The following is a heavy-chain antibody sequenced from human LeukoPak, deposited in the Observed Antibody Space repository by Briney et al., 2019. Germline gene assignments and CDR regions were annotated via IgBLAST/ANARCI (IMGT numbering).Heavy chain of an antibody. CDR1: GYSCTSYW. J-gene: IGHJ5*02. Sequence: GESLKISCKGSGYSCTSYWISWVRQMPGKGLEWMGIIYPGDSDTRYSPSFQGQVTISADKSISTAYLQWSSLKASDTAMYYCARKVLGSSSWFDHWGQGTLVTVSS. D-gene: IGHD6-13*01. CDR2: IYPGDSDT. CDR3: ARKVLGSSSWFDH. V-gene: IGHV5-51*01.